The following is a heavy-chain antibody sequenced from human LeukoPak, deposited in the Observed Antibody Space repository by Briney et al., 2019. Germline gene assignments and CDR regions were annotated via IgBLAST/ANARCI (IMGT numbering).Heavy chain of an antibody. CDR2: IYYSGST. CDR1: GGSISGYY. J-gene: IGHJ3*02. CDR3: ARVPDFWSGYYTGMVGAFDI. Sequence: SETLSLTCTVSGGSISGYYWSWIRQPPGKGLEWIGYIYYSGSTNYNPSLKSRVTISVDTSKNQFSLKLSSVTAADTAVYYCARVPDFWSGYYTGMVGAFDIWGQGTMVTVSS. V-gene: IGHV4-59*01. D-gene: IGHD3-3*01.